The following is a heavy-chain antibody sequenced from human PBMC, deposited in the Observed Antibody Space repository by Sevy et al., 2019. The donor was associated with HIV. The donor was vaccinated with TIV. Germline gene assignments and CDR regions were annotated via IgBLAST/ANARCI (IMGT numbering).Heavy chain of an antibody. CDR2: INWNSGSL. V-gene: IGHV3-9*01. CDR1: GFTFEDYD. D-gene: IGHD6-19*01. CDR3: AKTPMTEAAPYFDF. Sequence: GGSLRLSCAGSGFTFEDYDLHWVRQAPGQGLEWVAGINWNSGSLDYADSVKGRFTISRDDAKNSLYLQMDTLRTEDTALYYCAKTPMTEAAPYFDFWGQGTLVTVSS. J-gene: IGHJ4*02.